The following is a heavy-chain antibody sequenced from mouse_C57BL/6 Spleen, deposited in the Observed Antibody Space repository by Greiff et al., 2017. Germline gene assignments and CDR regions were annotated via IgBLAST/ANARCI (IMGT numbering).Heavy chain of an antibody. CDR2: INPSNGGT. Sequence: QVQLQQSGTALVQPGASVKLSCKASGYTFTSYWMHWVKQRPGQGLEWIGNINPSNGGTNYNEKFKSKATLTVDKSSSTAYMQLSSLTSEDSAVYYCAREIDYYGSSLGYWGQGTSVTVSS. CDR3: AREIDYYGSSLGY. CDR1: GYTFTSYW. J-gene: IGHJ4*01. V-gene: IGHV1-53*01. D-gene: IGHD1-1*01.